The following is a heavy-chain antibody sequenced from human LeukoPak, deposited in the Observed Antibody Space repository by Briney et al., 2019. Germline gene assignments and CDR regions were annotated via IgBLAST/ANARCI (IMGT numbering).Heavy chain of an antibody. CDR2: IYHSGST. Sequence: SETLSLTCTVSGGSISSSSYYWGWIRQPPGKGLEWIGSIYHSGSTYYNPSLKSRVTISVDTSKNQFSLKLSSVTAADTAVYYCARERWYYYDSSGYYSFADYWGQGTLVTVSS. V-gene: IGHV4-39*07. CDR1: GGSISSSSYY. D-gene: IGHD3-22*01. CDR3: ARERWYYYDSSGYYSFADY. J-gene: IGHJ4*02.